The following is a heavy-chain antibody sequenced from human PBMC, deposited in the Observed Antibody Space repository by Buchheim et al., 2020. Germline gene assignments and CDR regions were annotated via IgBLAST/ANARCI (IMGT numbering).Heavy chain of an antibody. CDR2: IGTIGDT. V-gene: IGHV3-13*01. J-gene: IGHJ4*02. Sequence: EVQLVESGGGLVQPGGSLRLSCGASGFTFRTYDMHWVRQATGKGLEWVSAIGTIGDTFYPGSVKGRFTISRDNAKNSLYLQMNSLRAGDTAVYYCVAGGSTSSWYYFDYWGQGTL. CDR1: GFTFRTYD. D-gene: IGHD6-13*01. CDR3: VAGGSTSSWYYFDY.